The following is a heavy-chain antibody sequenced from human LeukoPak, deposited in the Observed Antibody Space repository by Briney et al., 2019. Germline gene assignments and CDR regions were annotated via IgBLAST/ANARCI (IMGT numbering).Heavy chain of an antibody. V-gene: IGHV3-15*01. CDR3: TTSSSSDFDY. J-gene: IGHJ4*02. D-gene: IGHD6-6*01. Sequence: GGSLRLSCVGSGFSFTDAWMSWVRQAPGKGLEWVGRIKSKTDGGTTDCAAPVKGRFTISRDDSKNTLYLQMNSLKTEDTAVYYCTTSSSSDFDYWGQGTLVTVSS. CDR1: GFSFTDAW. CDR2: IKSKTDGGTT.